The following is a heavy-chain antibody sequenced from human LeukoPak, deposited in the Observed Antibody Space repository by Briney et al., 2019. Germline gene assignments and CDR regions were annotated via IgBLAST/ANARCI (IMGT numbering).Heavy chain of an antibody. CDR3: ASTYSYGFLGGYYYMDV. V-gene: IGHV4-34*01. J-gene: IGHJ6*03. D-gene: IGHD5-18*01. CDR2: INHSGST. CDR1: GGSFSGYY. Sequence: TSETLSLTCAVYGGSFSGYYWSWIRQPPGKGLEWIGEINHSGSTNYNPSLKSRVTISVDTSKNQFSLKLSSVTAADTAVYYCASTYSYGFLGGYYYMDVWGKGTTVTVSS.